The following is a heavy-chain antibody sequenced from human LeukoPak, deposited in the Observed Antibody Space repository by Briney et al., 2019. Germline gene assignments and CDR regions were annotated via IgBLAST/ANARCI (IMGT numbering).Heavy chain of an antibody. CDR3: ARVGRVWFGELFIDY. V-gene: IGHV1-8*01. Sequence: ASVKISCKASGYTFTSYDINWVRQATGQGLEWMGWMNPNSGNTGYAQKFQGRVTMTRNTSISTAYMELSSLRSEDTAVYYCARVGRVWFGELFIDYWGQGTLVTVSS. D-gene: IGHD3-10*01. J-gene: IGHJ4*02. CDR1: GYTFTSYD. CDR2: MNPNSGNT.